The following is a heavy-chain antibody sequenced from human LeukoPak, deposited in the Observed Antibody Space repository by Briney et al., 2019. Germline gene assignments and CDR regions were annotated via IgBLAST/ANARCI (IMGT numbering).Heavy chain of an antibody. CDR2: IYTSGST. Sequence: TSETLSLTCTVSGGSISSYYWSWIRQPAGKGLEWIGRIYTSGSTNYNPSLKSRVTMSVDTSKNQFSLKLSPVTAADTAVYYCARDWSGNYYTNWFDPWGQGTLVTVSS. CDR3: ARDWSGNYYTNWFDP. CDR1: GGSISSYY. J-gene: IGHJ5*02. D-gene: IGHD1-26*01. V-gene: IGHV4-4*07.